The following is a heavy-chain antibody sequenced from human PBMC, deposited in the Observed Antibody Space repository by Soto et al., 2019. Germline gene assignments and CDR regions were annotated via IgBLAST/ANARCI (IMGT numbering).Heavy chain of an antibody. CDR3: ATDLCQVTRCNYGMDV. J-gene: IGHJ6*02. CDR2: FDPEDGET. V-gene: IGHV1-24*01. D-gene: IGHD2-2*01. Sequence: ASVKVSCKVSGYTLTELSMHWVRQAPGKGLEWMGGFDPEDGETIYAQKFQGRVTMTEDTSTDTAYMELSSLRSEDTAVYYCATDLCQVTRCNYGMDVWGQGTTVTVSS. CDR1: GYTLTELS.